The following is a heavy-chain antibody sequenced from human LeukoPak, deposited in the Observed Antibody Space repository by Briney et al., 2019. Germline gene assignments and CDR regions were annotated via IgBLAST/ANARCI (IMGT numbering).Heavy chain of an antibody. Sequence: AAVKVSCRASGYTFTSYGIGWVRQAPGQGLEWTGWISAYDGNTDYAQNLQGRVTMTTDTSTSTAYMELRSLRSDDTAVYYCARDRLDIVTTIIFDYWGQGTLVTVSS. CDR3: ARDRLDIVTTIIFDY. CDR1: GYTFTSYG. V-gene: IGHV1-18*01. D-gene: IGHD5-12*01. CDR2: ISAYDGNT. J-gene: IGHJ4*02.